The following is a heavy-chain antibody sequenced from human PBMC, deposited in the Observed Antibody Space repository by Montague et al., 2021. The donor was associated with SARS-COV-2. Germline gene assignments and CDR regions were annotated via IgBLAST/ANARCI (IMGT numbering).Heavy chain of an antibody. V-gene: IGHV4-59*01. CDR2: IFYTWST. CDR3: ARAQNICFIANCVNYFDL. J-gene: IGHJ4*02. D-gene: IGHD2-15*01. Sequence: SETLSLTCSVSGGSTSNYYWTWIRQSPGKGLQLIGYIFYTWSTNFNPSLKSRVSMSLDTSTNHFSLRLSAVTAADTARYYCARAQNICFIANCVNYFDLWGLGALVTVSS. CDR1: GGSTSNYY.